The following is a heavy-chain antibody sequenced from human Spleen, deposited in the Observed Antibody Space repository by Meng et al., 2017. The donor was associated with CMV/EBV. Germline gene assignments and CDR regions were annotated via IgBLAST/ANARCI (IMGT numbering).Heavy chain of an antibody. V-gene: IGHV3-23*01. CDR1: GFTFSSYA. D-gene: IGHD2-21*01. CDR2: ISGSGGST. CDR3: AKDLLALGGGDFDDNWFDP. J-gene: IGHJ5*02. Sequence: GESLKISCAASGFTFSSYAMSWVRQAPGKGLEWVSVISGSGGSTYYADSVKGRFTISRDNSKNTLYLQMNSLRTEDTAVYYCAKDLLALGGGDFDDNWFDPWGQGTLVTVSS.